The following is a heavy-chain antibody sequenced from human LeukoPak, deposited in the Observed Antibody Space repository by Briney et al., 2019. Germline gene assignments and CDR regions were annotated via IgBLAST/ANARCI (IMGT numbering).Heavy chain of an antibody. CDR1: GFTFSSYA. J-gene: IGHJ4*02. CDR2: ISYDGSNK. D-gene: IGHD6-25*01. Sequence: PGGSLRLSCAASGFTFSSYAMHWVRQAPGKGLEWVAVISYDGSNKYYADSVKGRFTISRDNSKNTLYLQMNSLRAEDTAVYYCARGASLPAAGHFDYWGQGTLVTVFS. V-gene: IGHV3-30-3*01. CDR3: ARGASLPAAGHFDY.